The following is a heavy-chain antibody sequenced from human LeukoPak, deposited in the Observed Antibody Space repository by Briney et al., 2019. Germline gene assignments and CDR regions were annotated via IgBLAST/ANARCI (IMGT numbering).Heavy chain of an antibody. V-gene: IGHV4-59*01. CDR2: IYYSGST. CDR3: ARGREYSSSWYALGY. J-gene: IGHJ4*02. D-gene: IGHD6-13*01. CDR1: GGSISSYY. Sequence: SETLSLTCTVSGGSISSYYWSWIRPPPGNGLEWIGNIYYSGSTNYNPSLKSRVTISVDTSKNQFSLKLSSVTAADTAVYYCARGREYSSSWYALGYWGQGTLVTVSS.